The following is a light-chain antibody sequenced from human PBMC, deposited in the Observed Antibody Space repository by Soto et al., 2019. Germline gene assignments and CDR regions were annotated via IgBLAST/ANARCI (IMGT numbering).Light chain of an antibody. J-gene: IGKJ1*01. CDR2: GAS. CDR1: QSVSSSY. V-gene: IGKV3-20*01. Sequence: EIVLTQSPGTLSLSPVERATLSCRASQSVSSSYLAWYQQKPGQAPRLLIYGASSRATGIPDRFSGSVSGTDFTLTLGRLEPEEFALYYCQQYGSSPTWTLGQGPKVEIK. CDR3: QQYGSSPTWT.